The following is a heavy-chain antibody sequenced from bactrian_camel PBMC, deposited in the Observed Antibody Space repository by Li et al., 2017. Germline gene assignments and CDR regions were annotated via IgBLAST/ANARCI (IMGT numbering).Heavy chain of an antibody. D-gene: IGHD2*01. CDR2: TNAAGVTT. CDR3: AASCRFGTQCSGGFYSLTCPFRY. J-gene: IGHJ4*01. V-gene: IGHV3S1*01. CDR1: GFTFSTYS. Sequence: HVQLVESGGGLVQPGGSLRLSCAASGFTFSTYSMYWVRQTPGKGNGWVSGTNAAGVTTIYAVSVEGRFTMSRDNAKNTVYLQMNSLKPEDTALYYCAASCRFGTQCSGGFYSLTCPFRYWGQGTQVTVS.